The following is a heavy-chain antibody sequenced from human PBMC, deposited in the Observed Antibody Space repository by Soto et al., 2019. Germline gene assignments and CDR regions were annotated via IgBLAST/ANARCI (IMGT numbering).Heavy chain of an antibody. J-gene: IGHJ4*02. V-gene: IGHV1-69*13. CDR2: IIPIFGTA. CDR3: ARSYCSGGSCPYYFDY. D-gene: IGHD2-15*01. Sequence: SVKVSCKASGGTFSSYAISWVRQAPGQGLEWMGGIIPIFGTANYAQKFQGRVTITADESTSTAYMELSSLRSEDTAVYYCARSYCSGGSCPYYFDYWGQGTPVTVSS. CDR1: GGTFSSYA.